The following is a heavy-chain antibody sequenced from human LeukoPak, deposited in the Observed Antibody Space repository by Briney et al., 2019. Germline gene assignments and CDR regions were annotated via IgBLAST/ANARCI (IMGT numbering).Heavy chain of an antibody. CDR3: ARDRGSTEFDY. CDR1: GFTFSNHW. V-gene: IGHV3-74*01. Sequence: GGSLRLXCGASGFTFSNHWMHWVRHVPGKGLVWVSRINGDGSRTSYAGSVKGRFTISRDNAKNTVYLQMNSLRAEDTALYYCARDRGSTEFDYWGQGTLVTVSS. J-gene: IGHJ4*02. CDR2: INGDGSRT. D-gene: IGHD2-2*01.